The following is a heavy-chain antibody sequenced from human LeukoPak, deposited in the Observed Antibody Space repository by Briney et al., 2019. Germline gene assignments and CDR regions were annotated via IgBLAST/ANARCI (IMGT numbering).Heavy chain of an antibody. D-gene: IGHD3-3*01. V-gene: IGHV5-51*01. Sequence: GESLKISCKGSGYSFTSYWIGWVRQMPGKGLEWMGIIYPGDSDTRYSPSFQGQVTISADKSISTAYLQWSSLKASDTAMYYCARQYYDFWSGSTPGAFDIWGQGTMVTVSS. CDR2: IYPGDSDT. CDR1: GYSFTSYW. J-gene: IGHJ3*02. CDR3: ARQYYDFWSGSTPGAFDI.